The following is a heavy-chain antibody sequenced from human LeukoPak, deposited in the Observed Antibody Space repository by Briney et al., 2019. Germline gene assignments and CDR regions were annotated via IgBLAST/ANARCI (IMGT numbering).Heavy chain of an antibody. CDR1: GFTFSNYA. J-gene: IGHJ4*02. V-gene: IGHV3-23*01. D-gene: IGHD6-13*01. CDR2: ISGSGVTT. CDR3: AKVGGYTTRWSDY. Sequence: GGSLRLSCEASGFTFSNYAMTWVRQAPGKGLEWVSTISGSGVTTHYADSVKGRFTISRDNSKNTLYLQMNSLRAEDTALYYCAKVGGYTTRWSDYWGQGTLVTVSS.